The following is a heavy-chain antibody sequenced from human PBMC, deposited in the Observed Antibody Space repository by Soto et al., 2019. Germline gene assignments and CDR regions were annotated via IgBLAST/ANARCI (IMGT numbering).Heavy chain of an antibody. V-gene: IGHV2-5*02. D-gene: IGHD5-12*01. CDR1: GFSFRTSGVG. CDR3: AQRAGGYGVATPFKH. J-gene: IGHJ1*01. Sequence: QVILKESGPTQVKPTQPLTLTCSFSGFSFRTSGVGVGWIRQPPGKALEWLALNYWDDDRRYSPSLKDRHTITKDTSKSQVVLTLTNVDNADTGAYYCAQRAGGYGVATPFKHWGQGIPVTVSS. CDR2: NYWDDDR.